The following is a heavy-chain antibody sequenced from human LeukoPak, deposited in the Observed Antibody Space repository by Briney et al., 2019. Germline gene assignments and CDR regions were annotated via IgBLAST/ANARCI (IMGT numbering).Heavy chain of an antibody. V-gene: IGHV3-53*01. CDR3: ASRYCSGGSCYLVHYYYGMDV. J-gene: IGHJ6*02. D-gene: IGHD2-15*01. CDR2: IYSGGST. Sequence: GGSLRLSCAASGFTVSSNYMSWVRQAPGKGLEWVSVIYSGGSTYYADSVKGRFTISRDNSKYTLYLQMNSLRAEDTAVYYCASRYCSGGSCYLVHYYYGMDVWGQGTTVTVSS. CDR1: GFTVSSNY.